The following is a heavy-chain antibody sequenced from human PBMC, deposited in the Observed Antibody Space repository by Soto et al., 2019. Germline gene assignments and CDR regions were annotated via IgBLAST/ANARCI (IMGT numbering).Heavy chain of an antibody. CDR1: GFSFSSKG. J-gene: IGHJ4*02. CDR3: AKGTRAGSYSGFDY. D-gene: IGHD3-10*01. Sequence: EVQLLESGGGLVQPGESLSLSCAASGFSFSSKGMSWVRQAPGKGLEWVSGISGGGGGTYYADSVKGRFTISRDNSKSTLYLQMNTLRAEDTAVYYCAKGTRAGSYSGFDYWGQGTLVTVSS. V-gene: IGHV3-23*01. CDR2: ISGGGGGT.